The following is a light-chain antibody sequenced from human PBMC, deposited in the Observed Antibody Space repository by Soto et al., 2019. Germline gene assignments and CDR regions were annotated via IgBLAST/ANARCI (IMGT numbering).Light chain of an antibody. Sequence: DIQMTQSPSSLSASVRDRVTITCRASQSISNYLNWYQQKPGKAPTLLMFAASRLQSGVPSRFSGSGSGTYFTLTISSLQPEDIATYYCQQTFSALITFGQGTRLEIK. CDR2: AAS. J-gene: IGKJ5*01. V-gene: IGKV1-39*01. CDR3: QQTFSALIT. CDR1: QSISNY.